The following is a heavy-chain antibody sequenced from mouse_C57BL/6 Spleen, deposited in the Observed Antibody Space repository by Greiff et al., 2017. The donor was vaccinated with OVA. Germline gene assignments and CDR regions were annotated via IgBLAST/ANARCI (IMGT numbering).Heavy chain of an antibody. CDR1: GYTFTSYW. J-gene: IGHJ2*01. V-gene: IGHV1-64*01. CDR2: IHPNSGST. Sequence: VQLQQPGAELVKPGASVKLSCKASGYTFTSYWMHWVKQRPGQGLEWIGMIHPNSGSTNYNEKFKSKATLTVDKSSSTAYMQLSSLTSEDSAVYYCARGNYYGSDVYFDYWGQGTTLTVSS. D-gene: IGHD1-1*01. CDR3: ARGNYYGSDVYFDY.